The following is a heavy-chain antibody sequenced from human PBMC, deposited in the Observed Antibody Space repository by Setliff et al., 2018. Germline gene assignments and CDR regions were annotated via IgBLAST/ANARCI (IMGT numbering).Heavy chain of an antibody. V-gene: IGHV1-2*02. J-gene: IGHJ5*02. CDR2: INGNSGVT. Sequence: SVKVSCKASADTFTGYYVHWVRQAPGQGLEWMGWINGNSGVTKYAQKFQGRVTMTSDTSISIVYMDLTRLTSDDTAVYYCAQTKGFVDGYLDPWGQGTLVTVSS. CDR3: AQTKGFVDGYLDP. CDR1: ADTFTGYY. D-gene: IGHD2-21*02.